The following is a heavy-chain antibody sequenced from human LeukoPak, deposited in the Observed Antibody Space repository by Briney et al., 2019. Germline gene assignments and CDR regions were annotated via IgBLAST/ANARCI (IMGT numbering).Heavy chain of an antibody. CDR3: ARGDYGDYVGSWFDP. Sequence: SETLSLTCAVYGGSFSGYYWSWIRQPPGKGLEWIGEINHSGSTNYNPSLKSRVTISVDTSKNQFSLKLSSVTAADTAVYYCARGDYGDYVGSWFDPWGQGTPVTVSS. V-gene: IGHV4-34*01. CDR1: GGSFSGYY. D-gene: IGHD4-17*01. J-gene: IGHJ5*02. CDR2: INHSGST.